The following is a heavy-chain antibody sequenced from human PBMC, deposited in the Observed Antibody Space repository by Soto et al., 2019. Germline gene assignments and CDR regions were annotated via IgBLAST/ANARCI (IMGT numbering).Heavy chain of an antibody. V-gene: IGHV3-21*01. J-gene: IGHJ4*02. CDR1: GFTFSSYS. CDR3: ASTAPSYYYGSGSYHFDY. Sequence: GGSLRLSCAASGFTFSSYSMNWVRQAPGKGLEWVSSISSSSSYIYYADSVKGRFTISRDNAKNSLYLQMNSLRAEDTAVYYCASTAPSYYYGSGSYHFDYWGQGTLVTVSS. D-gene: IGHD3-10*01. CDR2: ISSSSSYI.